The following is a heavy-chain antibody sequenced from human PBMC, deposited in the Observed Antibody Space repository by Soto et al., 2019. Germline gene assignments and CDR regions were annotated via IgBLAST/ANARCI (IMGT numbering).Heavy chain of an antibody. CDR3: AKDITVAVAGPFDY. CDR2: ISWSSGTI. CDR1: GFTFDDYA. D-gene: IGHD6-19*01. Sequence: GGSLRLSCAASGFTFDDYAMHWVRQAPGKGLEWVSGISWSSGTIAYADSLKGRFTISRDNAKNSLYLQMNSLRAEDTALYYCAKDITVAVAGPFDYWGQGTQVTVSS. J-gene: IGHJ4*02. V-gene: IGHV3-9*01.